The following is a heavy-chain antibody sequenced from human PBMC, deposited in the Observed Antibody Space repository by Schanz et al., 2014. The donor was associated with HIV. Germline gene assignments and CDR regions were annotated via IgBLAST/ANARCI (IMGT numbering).Heavy chain of an antibody. CDR1: GGTFSSSS. V-gene: IGHV1-69*06. CDR3: ARVSGWSSFDS. Sequence: QVQLVQSGTEVKKPGSSVKVSCKASGGTFSSSSLRWVRPSPCPFLEWMGGIIPIFGTANSAQRFQGRVTITADKSTSTAYMELSSLRSEDTALYYCARVSGWSSFDSWGQGTLVTVSS. CDR2: IIPIFGTA. D-gene: IGHD6-13*01. J-gene: IGHJ4*02.